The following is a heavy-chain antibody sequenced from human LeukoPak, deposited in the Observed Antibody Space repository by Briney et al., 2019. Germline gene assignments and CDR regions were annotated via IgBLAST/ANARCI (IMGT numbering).Heavy chain of an antibody. V-gene: IGHV3-33*06. J-gene: IGHJ4*02. CDR3: AKETNPSGYDVWSGYDY. CDR1: GFTFSSYG. CDR2: IWCDECNK. Sequence: GGSLSLSCGASGFTFSSYGIQWVGEARGKGLEWGAVIWCDECNKYYADCVSVRLTIYRDNSTHTLYLQMKSLRADDTAVYHCAKETNPSGYDVWSGYDYWGQGTLVTVSS. D-gene: IGHD3-3*01.